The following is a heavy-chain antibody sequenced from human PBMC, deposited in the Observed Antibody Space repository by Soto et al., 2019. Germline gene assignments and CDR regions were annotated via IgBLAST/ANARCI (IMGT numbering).Heavy chain of an antibody. CDR1: EVTFSSYA. CDR2: ISSNGGST. Sequence: AGRPLRVSCGAAEVTFSSYAMHRVRQAPGKGLEYVSAISSNGGSTYYANSVKGRFTISRDNSKNTLYLQMGSLRAEDMAVYYCARGPGYYFDYWGQGTLVTVSS. J-gene: IGHJ4*02. CDR3: ARGPGYYFDY. V-gene: IGHV3-64*01.